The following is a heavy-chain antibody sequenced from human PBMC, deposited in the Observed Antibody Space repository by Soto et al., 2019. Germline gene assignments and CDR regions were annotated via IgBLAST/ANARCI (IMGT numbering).Heavy chain of an antibody. D-gene: IGHD4-17*01. Sequence: GGSLRLSCAASGFTFSSYWMSWVRQAPGKGLEWVANIKQDGSEKYYVDSVKGRFTISRDNAKNSLYLQMNSLRAEDTAVYYCARGMTTVTTYYWYFDLWGRGTLVTVSS. CDR2: IKQDGSEK. CDR1: GFTFSSYW. CDR3: ARGMTTVTTYYWYFDL. J-gene: IGHJ2*01. V-gene: IGHV3-7*01.